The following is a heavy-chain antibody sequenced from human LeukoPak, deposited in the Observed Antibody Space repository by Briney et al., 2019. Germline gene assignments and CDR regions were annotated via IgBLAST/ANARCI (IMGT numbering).Heavy chain of an antibody. Sequence: GGSLRLSCAASGFTFSRYWMSWVRQAPGKGLEWLANIKEDGSEKYYVDYVKGRFTISRDNAKNSLYLQMNSLRAEDTSVYYCASGSREWWGQGTLVTVSS. CDR2: IKEDGSEK. V-gene: IGHV3-7*01. CDR3: ASGSREW. J-gene: IGHJ4*02. CDR1: GFTFSRYW. D-gene: IGHD3-10*01.